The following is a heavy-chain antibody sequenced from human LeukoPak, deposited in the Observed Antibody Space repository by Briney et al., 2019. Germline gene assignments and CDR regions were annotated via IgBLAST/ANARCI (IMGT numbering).Heavy chain of an antibody. CDR1: GYSFTSDW. D-gene: IGHD4-23*01. CDR3: ASRDGGNSGFGAFDI. CDR2: IYPSESDT. V-gene: IGHV5-51*01. Sequence: GESLKICCKGSGYSFTSDWIGWVRQMPGKGLEWMGIIYPSESDTRYSPSFQGQVTSSADKSISTAYLQWSSAKASDTAMYYCASRDGGNSGFGAFDIWGQGTMVTVSS. J-gene: IGHJ3*02.